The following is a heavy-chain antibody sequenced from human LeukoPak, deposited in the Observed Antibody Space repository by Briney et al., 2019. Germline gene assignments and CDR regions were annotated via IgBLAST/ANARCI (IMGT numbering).Heavy chain of an antibody. Sequence: PGGSLRLSCAASGFTFSSYWMSWIRQAPGKGLEWVSYISSSGSTIYYADSVKGRFTISRDNVKNSLYLQMNSLRAEDTAVYYCARDGSTSWLYNWFDPWGQGTLVTVSS. V-gene: IGHV3-11*04. CDR2: ISSSGSTI. CDR3: ARDGSTSWLYNWFDP. CDR1: GFTFSSYW. D-gene: IGHD2-2*01. J-gene: IGHJ5*02.